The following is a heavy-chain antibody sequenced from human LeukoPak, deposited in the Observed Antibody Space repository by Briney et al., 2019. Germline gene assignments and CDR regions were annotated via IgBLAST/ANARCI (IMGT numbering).Heavy chain of an antibody. D-gene: IGHD6-13*01. CDR3: ASSRQLGQFDY. CDR2: INPNSGGT. V-gene: IGHV1-2*06. CDR1: GYTFTGYY. J-gene: IGHJ4*02. Sequence: ASVKVSCKASGYTFTGYYMHWVRQAPGQGLEWMGRINPNSGGTNYAQKFQGRVTMTRDTSTSTAYMELRSLRSDDTAVYYCASSRQLGQFDYWGQGTLVTVSS.